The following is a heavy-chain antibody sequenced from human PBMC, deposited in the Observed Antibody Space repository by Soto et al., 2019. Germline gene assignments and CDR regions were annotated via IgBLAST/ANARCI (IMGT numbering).Heavy chain of an antibody. D-gene: IGHD1-7*01. CDR1: GGTFSSYA. J-gene: IGHJ3*02. V-gene: IGHV1-69*13. CDR2: IIPIFGTA. CDR3: ATEKLRGTFDI. Sequence: SVKVSCKAPGGTFSSYAISWVRQAPGQGLEWMGGIIPIFGTADYAQKFQGRVTITADESTSTGYMELSSLRSEDTAVYYCATEKLRGTFDIWGQGTLVMVSS.